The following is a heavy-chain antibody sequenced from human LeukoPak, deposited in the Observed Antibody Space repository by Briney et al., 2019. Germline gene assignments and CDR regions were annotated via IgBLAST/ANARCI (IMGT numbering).Heavy chain of an antibody. D-gene: IGHD2-2*02. CDR3: ATYTHWVAGDV. CDR1: GFTFSDSW. V-gene: IGHV3-7*01. J-gene: IGHJ6*02. CDR2: MNQDGSAK. Sequence: GGSLSLSCAASGFTFSDSWMSWVRQAPGKGLEWVANMNQDGSAKGYVDSVKGRFTISRDNARNSLYLQMSSLRPEDTAVYYCATYTHWVAGDVWGQGTTVTVSS.